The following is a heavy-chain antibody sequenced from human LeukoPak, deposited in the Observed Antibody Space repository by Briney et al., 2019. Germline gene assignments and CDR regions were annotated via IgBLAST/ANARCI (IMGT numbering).Heavy chain of an antibody. V-gene: IGHV6-1*01. CDR2: TYYRSKWYN. D-gene: IGHD1-26*01. CDR1: GDSVSSNSAA. CDR3: ARARGRGSQPYYYYMDV. Sequence: SQTLSLTCAISGDSVSSNSAAWNWIRQSPSRGLEWLGRTYYRSKWYNDYAVSVKSRITINPDTSKNQFSLQLNSVTPEDTAVYYCARARGRGSQPYYYYMDVWGKGTTVTVSS. J-gene: IGHJ6*03.